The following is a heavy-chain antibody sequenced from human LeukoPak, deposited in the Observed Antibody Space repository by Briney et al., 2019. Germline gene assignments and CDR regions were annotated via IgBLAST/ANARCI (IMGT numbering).Heavy chain of an antibody. CDR3: ARPQTSGLIHDVYDI. D-gene: IGHD6-19*01. V-gene: IGHV1-2*02. J-gene: IGHJ3*02. CDR2: TNPNSGGT. Sequence: ASVTVSCTASGYTFTVNYMHWGRQAPGQGTEWMGWTNPNSGGTKYAQKFQGRVTMTRDTSISTAYMELSGLRFDDTAVYYCARPQTSGLIHDVYDIWGQGTMVTVPS. CDR1: GYTFTVNY.